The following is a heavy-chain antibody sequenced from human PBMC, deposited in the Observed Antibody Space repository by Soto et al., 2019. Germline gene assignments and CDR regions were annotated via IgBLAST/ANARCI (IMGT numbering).Heavy chain of an antibody. J-gene: IGHJ4*02. CDR3: AALTVSLQQLFDY. D-gene: IGHD6-13*01. V-gene: IGHV4-59*01. Sequence: PSETLSLTCTVSGGSISSYYWSWIRQPPGKGLEWIGYIYYSGSTNYNPSLKSRVTISVDTSKNQFSLKLSSVTAADTAVYYCAALTVSLQQLFDYWGQGTLVTVSS. CDR2: IYYSGST. CDR1: GGSISSYY.